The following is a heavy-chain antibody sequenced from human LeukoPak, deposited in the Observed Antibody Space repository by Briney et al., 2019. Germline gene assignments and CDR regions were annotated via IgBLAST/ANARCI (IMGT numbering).Heavy chain of an antibody. CDR2: ISYDGSNK. CDR1: GFTFSSYA. J-gene: IGHJ3*02. Sequence: PRRSLRLSCAASGFTFSSYAMHWVRQAPGKGLEWVAVISYDGSNKYYADSVKGRFTISRDNSKNTLYLQMNSLRAEDAAVYYCAGASEVIDAFDIWGQGTMVTVSS. D-gene: IGHD3-10*01. V-gene: IGHV3-30*04. CDR3: AGASEVIDAFDI.